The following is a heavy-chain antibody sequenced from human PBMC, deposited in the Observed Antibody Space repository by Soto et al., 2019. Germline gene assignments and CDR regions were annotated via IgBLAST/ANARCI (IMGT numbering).Heavy chain of an antibody. D-gene: IGHD3-9*01. J-gene: IGHJ6*02. Sequence: ASVKVSCKASGYTFTSYAMHWVRQAPGQRLEWMGWINAGNGNTKYSQKFQGRVTFTRDTSASTAYMELSRLRSEDTAVYYCAREGFPKTYYDILTGYSYGMDVWGQGTTVTVSS. CDR3: AREGFPKTYYDILTGYSYGMDV. V-gene: IGHV1-3*01. CDR1: GYTFTSYA. CDR2: INAGNGNT.